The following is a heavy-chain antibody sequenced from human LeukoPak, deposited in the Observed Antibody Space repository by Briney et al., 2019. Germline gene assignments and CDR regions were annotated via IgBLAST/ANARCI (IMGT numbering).Heavy chain of an antibody. CDR3: ARGIQYSHDF. Sequence: PGGSLRLSCAASGFTFSTYWMHWVRQAPGKGLVWVSRINDDGSTTNYADSVKGRFTISRDNAKNTLYLQMDSLRVEDTAMYYCARGIQYSHDFWGQGTLVTVSS. CDR2: INDDGSTT. CDR1: GFTFSTYW. V-gene: IGHV3-74*01. J-gene: IGHJ4*02. D-gene: IGHD5-18*01.